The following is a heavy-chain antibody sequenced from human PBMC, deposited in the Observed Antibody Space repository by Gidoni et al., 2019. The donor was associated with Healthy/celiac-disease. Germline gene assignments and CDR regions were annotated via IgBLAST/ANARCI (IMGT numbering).Heavy chain of an antibody. CDR2: ITPIFGTA. J-gene: IGHJ3*02. Sequence: QVHLVQSGAAVTTPASSLKAPSKASGATFVSYALSWVRQAPGQGFEWMGGITPIFGTASYAQKFQGRVTITADESTSTAYMELSSLRSEDTALYYCASEIVVVPAAAGHDAFDIWGQGTMVTVSS. V-gene: IGHV1-69*01. CDR1: GATFVSYA. D-gene: IGHD2-2*01. CDR3: ASEIVVVPAAAGHDAFDI.